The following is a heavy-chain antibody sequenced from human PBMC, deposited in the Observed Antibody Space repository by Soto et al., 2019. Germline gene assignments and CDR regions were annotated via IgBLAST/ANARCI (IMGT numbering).Heavy chain of an antibody. CDR2: IYSGGST. J-gene: IGHJ6*02. D-gene: IGHD3-10*01. CDR1: GFTVSSNY. V-gene: IGHV3-66*01. Sequence: GGSLRLSCAASGFTVSSNYMSWVRQAPGKGLEWVSVIYSGGSTYYADSVKGRFTISRDNSKNTLYLQMNSLRAEDTAVYYCARDRYYGSGSYYNVGYYYYGMDVWGQGTTVTV. CDR3: ARDRYYGSGSYYNVGYYYYGMDV.